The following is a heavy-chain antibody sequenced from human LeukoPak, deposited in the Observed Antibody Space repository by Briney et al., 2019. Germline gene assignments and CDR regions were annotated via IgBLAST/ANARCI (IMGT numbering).Heavy chain of an antibody. D-gene: IGHD6-6*01. V-gene: IGHV7-4-1*02. CDR2: INTNTGNP. CDR1: GYTFTSYA. Sequence: ASVKVSCKASGYTFTSYAMNWVRQAPGQGLEWMGWINTNTGNPTYAQGFTGRFVFSLDTSVSTAYLQISSLKAEGTAVYYCARRTSIAARGAGMDVWGKGTTVTVSS. CDR3: ARRTSIAARGAGMDV. J-gene: IGHJ6*04.